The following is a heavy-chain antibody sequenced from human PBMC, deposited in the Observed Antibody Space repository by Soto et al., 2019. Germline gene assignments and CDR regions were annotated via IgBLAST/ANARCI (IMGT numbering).Heavy chain of an antibody. Sequence: QVQLVESGGGVVQPGRSLRLSCAASGFTFSSYGMHWVRQAPGKGLEWVAVISYDGSNKYYADSVKGRFTISRDNSKNTLYLQMNSLRAEDTAVYYCAKDYFRNYMTTVTTFGGYYGIDVWGQGTTVTVSS. CDR2: ISYDGSNK. CDR3: AKDYFRNYMTTVTTFGGYYGIDV. D-gene: IGHD4-4*01. V-gene: IGHV3-30*18. J-gene: IGHJ6*02. CDR1: GFTFSSYG.